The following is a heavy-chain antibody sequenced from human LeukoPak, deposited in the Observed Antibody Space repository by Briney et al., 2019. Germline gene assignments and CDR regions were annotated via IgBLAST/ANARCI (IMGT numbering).Heavy chain of an antibody. D-gene: IGHD3-22*01. V-gene: IGHV3-23*01. CDR3: GIRDTSDYYVF. CDR2: ISRSGGST. Sequence: PGGSLRLSCAASGFTFSTNAMSWVRQAPGKGLEWVSTISRSGGSTYYADSVKGRFTISRDTSKNTLYLQMNGLRADDTAVYYCGIRDTSDYYVFWGQGTLVTVSS. CDR1: GFTFSTNA. J-gene: IGHJ4*02.